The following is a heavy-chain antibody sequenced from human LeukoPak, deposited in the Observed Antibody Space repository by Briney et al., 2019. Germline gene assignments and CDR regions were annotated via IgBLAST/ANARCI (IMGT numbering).Heavy chain of an antibody. V-gene: IGHV3-23*01. J-gene: IGHJ4*02. CDR3: AKDSSGWPYGPDY. D-gene: IGHD6-19*01. CDR2: ISGSGGST. Sequence: GGSLRLSCAASGFTFSSYSMNWVRQAPGKGLEWVSAISGSGGSTYYADSVKGRFTISRDNSKNTLYLQMNSLRAEDTAVYYCAKDSSGWPYGPDYWGQGTLVAVSS. CDR1: GFTFSSYS.